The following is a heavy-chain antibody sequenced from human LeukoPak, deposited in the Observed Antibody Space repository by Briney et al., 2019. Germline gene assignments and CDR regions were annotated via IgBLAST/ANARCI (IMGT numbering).Heavy chain of an antibody. D-gene: IGHD2-2*01. V-gene: IGHV3-23*01. CDR1: GFNVSDFY. Sequence: GSLRLSCAASGFNVSDFYMNWVRQAPGEGLEWVSAISGSGGSTYYADSVKGRFTISRDNSKNTLYLQMNSLRAEDTAVYYCAKLTSQAPVCDYWGQGTLVTVSS. J-gene: IGHJ4*02. CDR2: ISGSGGST. CDR3: AKLTSQAPVCDY.